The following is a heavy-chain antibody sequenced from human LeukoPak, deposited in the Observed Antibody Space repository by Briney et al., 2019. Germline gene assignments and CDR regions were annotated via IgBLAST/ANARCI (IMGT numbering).Heavy chain of an antibody. D-gene: IGHD3-16*02. CDR1: GXTFSSYA. Sequence: PGGSLRLSCAASGXTFSSYAMSWVRQAPGKGLEWVSAISGSGSATYYAGSVKGRFTISRDNSKNMLYLQMNGLRADDTAVYYCAKDPYVVSLDYWGQGTLVTVSS. J-gene: IGHJ4*02. CDR3: AKDPYVVSLDY. CDR2: ISGSGSAT. V-gene: IGHV3-23*01.